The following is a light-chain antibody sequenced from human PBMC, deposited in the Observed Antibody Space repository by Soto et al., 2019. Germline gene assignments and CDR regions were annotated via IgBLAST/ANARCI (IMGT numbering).Light chain of an antibody. J-gene: IGKJ2*01. CDR1: QSVSSY. V-gene: IGKV3-11*01. CDR3: QQCNNWPLMHT. Sequence: EIVMTQSPATLSLSPGERATLSCRASQSVSSYLAWYQQKPGQAPRLLIYGASTRATGIPARFSGSGSGTDVTLTISSLEPEDFAVYYCQQCNNWPLMHTFGRGTKVEIK. CDR2: GAS.